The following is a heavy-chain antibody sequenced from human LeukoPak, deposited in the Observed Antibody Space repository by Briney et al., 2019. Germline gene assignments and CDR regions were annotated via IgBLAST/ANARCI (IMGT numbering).Heavy chain of an antibody. CDR3: TRDAYGSGKGYFDY. CDR1: GYTFTSYD. J-gene: IGHJ4*02. CDR2: ISAYDGNT. Sequence: ASVKVSCKASGYTFTSYDINWVRQAPGQGLEWMGWISAYDGNTKTIDKLQGRVTLTTDTSTNTAYLELRGLRSDDTAVYYCTRDAYGSGKGYFDYWGQGTLVTVSS. V-gene: IGHV1-18*01. D-gene: IGHD3-10*01.